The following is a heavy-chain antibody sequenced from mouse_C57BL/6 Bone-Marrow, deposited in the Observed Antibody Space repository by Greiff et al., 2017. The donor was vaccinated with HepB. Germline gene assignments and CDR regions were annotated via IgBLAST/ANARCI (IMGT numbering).Heavy chain of an antibody. CDR2: IYPSDSAT. Sequence: QVQLQQPGAELVRPGSSVKLSCKASGYTFTSYWMDWVKQSPGQGLEWIGNIYPSDSATHYNQKFKDKATLTVYKSSSTAYMQLSSLTSEDSAVYYFAREYDGSSYFVDYWGQGATLTVAS. D-gene: IGHD1-1*01. CDR3: AREYDGSSYFVDY. J-gene: IGHJ2*01. V-gene: IGHV1-61*01. CDR1: GYTFTSYW.